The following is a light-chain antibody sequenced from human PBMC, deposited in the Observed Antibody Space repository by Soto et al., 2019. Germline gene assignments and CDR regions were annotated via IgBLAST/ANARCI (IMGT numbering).Light chain of an antibody. J-gene: IGLJ2*01. CDR3: SSYASSSTVL. CDR2: EVS. Sequence: QSALTQPASVSGSPGQSITISCTGTSSDIGHYDYVSWYQQHPGKAPKLMIYEVSNRPSGVSNRFSGSKSGNTASLTISGLQAEDEADYYCSSYASSSTVLFGGGTKLTVL. V-gene: IGLV2-14*01. CDR1: SSDIGHYDY.